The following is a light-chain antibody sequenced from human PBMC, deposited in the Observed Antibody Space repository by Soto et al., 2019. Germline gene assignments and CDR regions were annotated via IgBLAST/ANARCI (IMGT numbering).Light chain of an antibody. CDR3: NSYAGSNNWV. J-gene: IGLJ3*02. V-gene: IGLV2-8*01. Sequence: QSVLTQPPSASGSPGQSVTISCTGTSSDVGGYNYVSWYQQHPGKAPKLMIYEVSKRPSGVPDRFSGSKSGNTGSLTVSGLQAEDEADYYCNSYAGSNNWVFGGGTKLTVL. CDR1: SSDVGGYNY. CDR2: EVS.